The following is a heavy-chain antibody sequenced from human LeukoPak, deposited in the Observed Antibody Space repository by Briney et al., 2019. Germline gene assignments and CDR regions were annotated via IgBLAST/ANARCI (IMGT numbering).Heavy chain of an antibody. CDR3: ARGRHPGPTWISEY. V-gene: IGHV1-8*01. Sequence: ASVKVSCKASEYTFTSYDNNWVRQATGQGLEWMGWMNPNSGNTGYAQKFQGRVTMTRNTSISTAYMELSSLTFEDTAVYYCARGRHPGPTWISEYWGQGTLVTVSS. J-gene: IGHJ4*02. CDR2: MNPNSGNT. CDR1: EYTFTSYD. D-gene: IGHD5-12*01.